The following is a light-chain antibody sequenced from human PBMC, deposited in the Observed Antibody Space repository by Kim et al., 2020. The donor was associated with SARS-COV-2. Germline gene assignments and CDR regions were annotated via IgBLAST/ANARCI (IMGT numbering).Light chain of an antibody. CDR1: HSVGIS. CDR3: QQHSKRPPAPS. J-gene: IGKJ4*01. V-gene: IGKV3-11*01. CDR2: DAA. Sequence: RGEGATLSCRASHSVGISLAWYPQTRCQAPRLRIFDAAIRATGIPDRFSGRGSGTYFTLTISSLEPEDFAIYYCQQHSKRPPAPSFGGGTKVDIK.